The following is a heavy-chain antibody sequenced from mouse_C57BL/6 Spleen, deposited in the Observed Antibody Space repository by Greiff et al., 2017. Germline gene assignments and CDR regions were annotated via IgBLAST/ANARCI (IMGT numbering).Heavy chain of an antibody. D-gene: IGHD1-1*01. Sequence: VHVKQSGPELVKPGASVKISCTASGYSFTDYNMNWVKQSNGKSLEWIGVINPNYGTTSYNQKFKGKATLTVDQSSSTAYMQLNSLTSEDSAVYYCASNYGSSYWFAYWGRGTLVTVSA. CDR2: INPNYGTT. J-gene: IGHJ3*01. CDR3: ASNYGSSYWFAY. V-gene: IGHV1-39*01. CDR1: GYSFTDYN.